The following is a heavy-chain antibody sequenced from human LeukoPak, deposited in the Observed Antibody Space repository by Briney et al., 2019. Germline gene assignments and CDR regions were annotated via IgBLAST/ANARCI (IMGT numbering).Heavy chain of an antibody. V-gene: IGHV1-8*01. D-gene: IGHD4-17*01. CDR1: GYTFTSYD. CDR3: ARGQMTTPYYFDY. Sequence: ASVKVSCKASGYTFTSYDINWLRQATGQGLEWMGWMNPNSGNTGYPQKFQGRVTMTRNTSISTAYMELSSLRSEDTAVYYCARGQMTTPYYFDYWGQGTLVTVSS. J-gene: IGHJ4*02. CDR2: MNPNSGNT.